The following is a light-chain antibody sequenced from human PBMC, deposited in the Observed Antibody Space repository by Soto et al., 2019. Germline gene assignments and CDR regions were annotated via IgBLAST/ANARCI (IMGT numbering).Light chain of an antibody. CDR2: DAS. J-gene: IGKJ3*01. CDR3: QESHTSAFA. V-gene: IGKV1-39*01. CDR1: RSIYSH. Sequence: DIQMTQSPSSLSASVGDRVIITCRASRSIYSHLSWYQQKLGKAPKLLIYDASSLQSGVPSRFSGSGSGTDFSLTIRSLQPADFATYYCQESHTSAFAFGPGTRVDLK.